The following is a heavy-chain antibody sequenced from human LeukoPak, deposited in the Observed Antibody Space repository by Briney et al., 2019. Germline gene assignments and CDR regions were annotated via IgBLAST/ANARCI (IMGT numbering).Heavy chain of an antibody. V-gene: IGHV2-70*11. CDR3: ARTKAGGILTGYPDY. Sequence: SGPTLVKPTQTLTLTCTFSAFSLSTSGMCVSWIRQPPGKALEWLARIDWDDDKYYSTSLKTRLTISKDISKNQVVLTMTNMDPVDTATYYCARTKAGGILTGYPDYWGQGTLVTVSS. CDR1: AFSLSTSGMC. CDR2: IDWDDDK. D-gene: IGHD3-9*01. J-gene: IGHJ4*02.